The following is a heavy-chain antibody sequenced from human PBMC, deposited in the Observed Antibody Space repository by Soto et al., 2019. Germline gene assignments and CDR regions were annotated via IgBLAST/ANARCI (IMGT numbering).Heavy chain of an antibody. CDR2: IFNSGTT. J-gene: IGHJ4*02. CDR3: ALALGPTTGLDY. D-gene: IGHD1-26*01. V-gene: IGHV4-31*02. Sequence: PSETLSLTCSVSGASTVSHYHWTWIRQPPGKGLEWMGYIFNSGTTFYNPSLTSRLSISMDTSGNHFSLELRSVTAADTAVYYCALALGPTTGLDYWGQATMVTVYS. CDR1: GASTVSHYH.